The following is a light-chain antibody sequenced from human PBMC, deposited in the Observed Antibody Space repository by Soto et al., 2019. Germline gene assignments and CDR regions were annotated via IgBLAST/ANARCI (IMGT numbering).Light chain of an antibody. Sequence: EIVMTHSPATLSVSPGERATLSFSSSQSITSSIYLAWYQQKPGQAPRLLIYGASSRATGIPDRFSGSGSGTDFTLTISRLEPEDFAVYYCQQYGNSPRTFGQGTKVDIK. CDR1: QSITSSIY. CDR2: GAS. CDR3: QQYGNSPRT. J-gene: IGKJ1*01. V-gene: IGKV3-20*01.